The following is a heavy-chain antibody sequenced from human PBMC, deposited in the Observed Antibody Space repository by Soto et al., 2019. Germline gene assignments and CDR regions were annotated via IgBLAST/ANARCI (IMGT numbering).Heavy chain of an antibody. CDR3: ARDIVVVVAGAGFDY. J-gene: IGHJ4*02. CDR2: ISAYNGNT. Sequence: GASVKVSCKASGYTFTSYGISWXRQAPXQGLEWMGWISAYNGNTNYAQKLQGRVTMTTDTSTSTAHMELRSLRSDDTAVYYCARDIVVVVAGAGFDYWGQGTLVTVSS. D-gene: IGHD2-15*01. V-gene: IGHV1-18*01. CDR1: GYTFTSYG.